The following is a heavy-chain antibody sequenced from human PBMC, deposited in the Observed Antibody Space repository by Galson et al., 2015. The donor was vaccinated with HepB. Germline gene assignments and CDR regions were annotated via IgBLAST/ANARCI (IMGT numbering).Heavy chain of an antibody. CDR1: GGTFSSYA. CDR2: IIPILGIA. Sequence: SVKVSCKASGGTFSSYAISWVRQAPGQGLEWMGRIIPILGIANYAQKFQGRVTITADKSTSTAYMELSSLRSEDTAAYYCARGDLWFGDLWGQGTLVTVSS. V-gene: IGHV1-69*04. D-gene: IGHD3-10*01. J-gene: IGHJ4*02. CDR3: ARGDLWFGDL.